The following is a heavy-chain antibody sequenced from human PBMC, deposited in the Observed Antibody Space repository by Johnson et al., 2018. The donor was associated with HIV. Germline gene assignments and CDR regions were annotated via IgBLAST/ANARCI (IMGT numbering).Heavy chain of an antibody. CDR1: GFTFNNYG. J-gene: IGHJ3*02. CDR2: IRFDETIK. Sequence: QVQLVESGGGVVQPGGSLRLSCAASGFTFNNYGMHWVRQSPGKGLEWVAFIRFDETIKYYGDSVKGRFTISRDNSKNTLYLQMNSLKIEDTAVYYCTTGQLGGASDIWGQGTMVTVSS. V-gene: IGHV3-30*02. CDR3: TTGQLGGASDI. D-gene: IGHD6-13*01.